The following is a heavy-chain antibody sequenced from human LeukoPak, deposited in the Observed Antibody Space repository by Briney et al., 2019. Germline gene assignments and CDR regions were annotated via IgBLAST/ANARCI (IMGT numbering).Heavy chain of an antibody. D-gene: IGHD3-10*01. J-gene: IGHJ4*02. Sequence: PSETLSLTCAVYGGSFSGYYWSWIRQPPGKGLEWIGEINHSGSTNYNPSLKSRVTISVDTSKNQFSLKLSSVTAADTAVYYCASLYYGSGSYYRFDYWGQGTLVTVSS. CDR2: INHSGST. CDR3: ASLYYGSGSYYRFDY. V-gene: IGHV4-34*01. CDR1: GGSFSGYY.